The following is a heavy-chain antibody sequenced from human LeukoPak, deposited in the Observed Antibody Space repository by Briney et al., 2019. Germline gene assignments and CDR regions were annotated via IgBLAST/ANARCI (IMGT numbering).Heavy chain of an antibody. CDR2: IYYSGST. V-gene: IGHV4-59*01. CDR1: GGSISSYF. J-gene: IGHJ4*02. Sequence: SETLSLTCTVSGGSISSYFWSWIRQPPGKGLEWIGYIYYSGSTNYNPSLKSRVTVSVDTSKNQFSLKLSSVTAADTAVYYCARGGMTTVTTFDYWGQGTLVTVSS. D-gene: IGHD4-17*01. CDR3: ARGGMTTVTTFDY.